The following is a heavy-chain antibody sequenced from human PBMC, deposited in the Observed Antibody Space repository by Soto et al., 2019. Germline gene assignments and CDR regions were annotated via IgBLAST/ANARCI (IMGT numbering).Heavy chain of an antibody. Sequence: EVQLLESGGGVGQPGGSLRLSCAATGFSFSGYAMSWVRQAAGKGLEWVSTISGSGASTFYADSVKGRFTISRDNSKNTCYLQINSLRAEDTAVYYCAKKSKGYRGSYFDYWGQGTLVTVSS. CDR3: AKKSKGYRGSYFDY. CDR2: ISGSGAST. J-gene: IGHJ4*02. V-gene: IGHV3-23*01. D-gene: IGHD1-26*01. CDR1: GFSFSGYA.